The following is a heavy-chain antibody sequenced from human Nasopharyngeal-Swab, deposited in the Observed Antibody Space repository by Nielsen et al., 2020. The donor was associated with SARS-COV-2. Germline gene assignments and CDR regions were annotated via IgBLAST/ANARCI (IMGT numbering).Heavy chain of an antibody. D-gene: IGHD6-13*01. V-gene: IGHV4-34*01. CDR2: VNHSGST. J-gene: IGHJ3*02. Sequence: SETLSLTCAVYGGSFSGYYWSWIRQPPGKGLEWIGEVNHSGSTYYNPSLKSRVIISVDTSKNQFSLKLSSVTAADTAVYYCARAGSSWYVDAFDIWGQGTMVTVSS. CDR1: GGSFSGYY. CDR3: ARAGSSWYVDAFDI.